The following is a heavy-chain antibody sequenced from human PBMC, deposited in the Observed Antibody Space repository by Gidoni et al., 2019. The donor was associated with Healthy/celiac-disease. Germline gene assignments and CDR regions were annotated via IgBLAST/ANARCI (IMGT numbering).Heavy chain of an antibody. Sequence: EVQLVESGGGLVQPGGSLRLSCAASGFTFSSYSMNWVRQAPGKGLEWVSYISSSSSTRYYADSVKGRFTISRDNAKNSLYLQMNSRRAEDTAVYYCARDYDFWSGYLKEDYYYYGMDVWGQGTTVTVSS. V-gene: IGHV3-48*01. CDR2: ISSSSSTR. J-gene: IGHJ6*02. CDR1: GFTFSSYS. CDR3: ARDYDFWSGYLKEDYYYYGMDV. D-gene: IGHD3-3*01.